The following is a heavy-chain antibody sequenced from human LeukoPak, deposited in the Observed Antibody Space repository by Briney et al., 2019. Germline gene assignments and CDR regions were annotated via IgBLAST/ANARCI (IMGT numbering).Heavy chain of an antibody. J-gene: IGHJ4*02. Sequence: GGSLRLSCAASGFTFSSYGMHWVRQAPGKGLEWVAVIWYDGSNKYYADSVKGRFTISRDNSKNTLYLQMNTQRAEDTAVYYCARVRAGGIQLWPVDYWGQGTLVTVSS. CDR1: GFTFSSYG. V-gene: IGHV3-33*01. D-gene: IGHD5-18*01. CDR2: IWYDGSNK. CDR3: ARVRAGGIQLWPVDY.